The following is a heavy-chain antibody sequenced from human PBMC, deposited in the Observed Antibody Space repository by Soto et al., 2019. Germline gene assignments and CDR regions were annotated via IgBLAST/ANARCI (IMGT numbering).Heavy chain of an antibody. CDR2: INPNSGGT. V-gene: IGHV1-2*02. Sequence: SVKVSCKASGYTFTGYYMHWVRQAPGQGLEWMGWINPNSGGTNYAQKFQGRVTMTRDTSISTAYMELSRLRSEDTAVYYCARYGYSSSSGGTYYYYYYGMDVWGQGTTVTVSS. CDR3: ARYGYSSSSGGTYYYYYYGMDV. J-gene: IGHJ6*02. D-gene: IGHD6-6*01. CDR1: GYTFTGYY.